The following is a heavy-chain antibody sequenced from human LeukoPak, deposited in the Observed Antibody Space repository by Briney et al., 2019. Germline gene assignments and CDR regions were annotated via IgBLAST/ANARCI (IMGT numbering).Heavy chain of an antibody. D-gene: IGHD6-19*01. CDR2: IYYNGNT. V-gene: IGHV4-39*07. Sequence: SETLSLTCTVSGGSISSSSYFWGWIRQPPGKGLEWIATIYYNGNTYYTPSLESRVTISMDTSNNQFSLRLSSVTAADTAIYYCARIRPVGGTDYWGRGTLVTVSS. J-gene: IGHJ4*03. CDR1: GGSISSSSYF. CDR3: ARIRPVGGTDY.